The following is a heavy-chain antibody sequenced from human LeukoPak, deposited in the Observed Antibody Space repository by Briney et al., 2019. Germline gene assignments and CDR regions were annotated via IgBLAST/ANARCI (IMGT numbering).Heavy chain of an antibody. Sequence: ASVKVSCKASGYTFTTYGVSRVRQAPGQGLEWMGWISAYSGKTNYSMKFQGRLTMTTDTSTSTAYMDLRSLESDDTAVYYCARARDCTSSSCYGISFDYWGQGTLVTVSS. V-gene: IGHV1-18*01. CDR3: ARARDCTSSSCYGISFDY. CDR1: GYTFTTYG. CDR2: ISAYSGKT. J-gene: IGHJ4*02. D-gene: IGHD2-2*01.